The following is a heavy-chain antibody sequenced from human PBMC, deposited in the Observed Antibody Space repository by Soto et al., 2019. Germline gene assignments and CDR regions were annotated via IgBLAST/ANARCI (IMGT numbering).Heavy chain of an antibody. Sequence: QVQLQQWGAGLLKPSETLSLTCGVSGVSFSGYSWSWFRQPPGKGLEWIGDINSRGDTNYSPSLKGRLTIALDTSKNHFSLRLASVTAADTAFYYCARALLGFSYGYGGYFDPWGQGTLVTVSS. CDR3: ARALLGFSYGYGGYFDP. CDR2: INSRGDT. D-gene: IGHD5-18*01. CDR1: GVSFSGYS. J-gene: IGHJ4*02. V-gene: IGHV4-34*01.